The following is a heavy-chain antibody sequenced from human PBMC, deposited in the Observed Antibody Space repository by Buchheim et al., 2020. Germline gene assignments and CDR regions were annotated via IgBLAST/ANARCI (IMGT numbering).Heavy chain of an antibody. CDR3: ARQRGVGSYWIGKNVVSKNYFDY. J-gene: IGHJ4*02. V-gene: IGHV4-39*01. CDR1: GGSISSGGYY. D-gene: IGHD1-26*01. CDR2: VYYSGST. Sequence: QVQLQESGPGLVKPSQTLSLTCTVSGGSISSGGYYWSWIRQHPGKGLEWIGTVYYSGSTYSNPSLKSRFTVSVDTSKNQFSLKLNSVTAADTAVYFCARQRGVGSYWIGKNVVSKNYFDYWGRGTL.